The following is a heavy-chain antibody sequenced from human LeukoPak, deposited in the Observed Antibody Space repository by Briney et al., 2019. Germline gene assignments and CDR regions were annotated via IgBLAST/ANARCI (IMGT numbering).Heavy chain of an antibody. CDR2: ISNNGGYT. Sequence: GGSLRLSCAASRFTFSSPAMSGVRQAPGKGLEWVSAISNNGGYTYYADSVQGRFTISRDNSKSTLCLQMNSLRAEDTAVYYCAKQLGYCSDGSCYFPYWGQGTLVTVSS. J-gene: IGHJ4*02. D-gene: IGHD2-15*01. CDR1: RFTFSSPA. V-gene: IGHV3-23*01. CDR3: AKQLGYCSDGSCYFPY.